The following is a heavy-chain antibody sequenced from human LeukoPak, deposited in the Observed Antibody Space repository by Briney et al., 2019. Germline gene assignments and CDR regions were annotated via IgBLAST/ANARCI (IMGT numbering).Heavy chain of an antibody. D-gene: IGHD5-24*01. CDR3: AAIEMAPTNYFDY. CDR1: GGSIITSSYY. J-gene: IGHJ4*02. Sequence: SETLSLICSVSGGSIITSSYYWGWIRQPPWKGLEWVGNVSYSGGSYYNPSPKRRVTISVDTSENQFSLKLTSGTATDTAVYYCAAIEMAPTNYFDYWGQGMLVIVSS. V-gene: IGHV4-39*01. CDR2: VSYSGGS.